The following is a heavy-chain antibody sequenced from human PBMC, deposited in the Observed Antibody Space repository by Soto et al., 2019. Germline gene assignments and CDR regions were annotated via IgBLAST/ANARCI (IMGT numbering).Heavy chain of an antibody. CDR3: ARVIVGATIGDFDI. CDR1: GGSVSSGSYY. CDR2: IYYSGST. V-gene: IGHV4-61*01. D-gene: IGHD1-26*01. J-gene: IGHJ3*02. Sequence: SETLSLTCTVSGGSVSSGSYYWSWIRQPPGKGLEWIGYIYYSGSTNYNPSLKSRVTISVDTSKNQFSLKLSSVTAADTAVYYCARVIVGATIGDFDIWGQGTMVTVSS.